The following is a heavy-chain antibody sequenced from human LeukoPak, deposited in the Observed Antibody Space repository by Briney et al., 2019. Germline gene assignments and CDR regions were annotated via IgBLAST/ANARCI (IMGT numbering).Heavy chain of an antibody. V-gene: IGHV2-5*02. CDR1: GFSLSTRGVG. CDR3: AHRRDWFDP. Sequence: SGPTLENPTQTLTLTCSFSGFSLSTRGVGVGWIRQPPGKALEWLALIYWDDDKRYSPSLKSRFTITKDTSKNQVVLTMTNMDPVDTATYYCAHRRDWFDPWGQGTLVTVSS. CDR2: IYWDDDK. J-gene: IGHJ5*02.